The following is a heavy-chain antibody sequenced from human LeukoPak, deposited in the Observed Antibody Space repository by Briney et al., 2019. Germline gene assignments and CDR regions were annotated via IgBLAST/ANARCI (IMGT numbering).Heavy chain of an antibody. CDR1: VGSISSDY. CDR2: IYYRGTT. CDR3: AREGSAGAFDV. D-gene: IGHD2-15*01. Sequence: PSETLSLTCTVSVGSISSDYWNWIRQPPGKGLEWIGHIYYRGTTNYNPSLKSRVTISVDTSKNQFSLKLNSVTAADTAVYYCAREGSAGAFDVWGQGTMVTVSS. J-gene: IGHJ3*01. V-gene: IGHV4-59*12.